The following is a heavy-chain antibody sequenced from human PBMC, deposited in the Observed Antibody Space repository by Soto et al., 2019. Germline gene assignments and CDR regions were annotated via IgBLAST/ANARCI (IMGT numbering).Heavy chain of an antibody. CDR2: ISYDGSNK. J-gene: IGHJ4*02. CDR3: ARESYDILTGYPDY. V-gene: IGHV3-30-3*01. CDR1: GFTFSSYA. D-gene: IGHD3-9*01. Sequence: GESLKISCAASGFTFSSYAMHWVRQAPGKGLEWVAVISYDGSNKYYADSVKGRFTISRDNSKNTLYLQMNSLRAEDTAVYYCARESYDILTGYPDYWGQGTLVTVSS.